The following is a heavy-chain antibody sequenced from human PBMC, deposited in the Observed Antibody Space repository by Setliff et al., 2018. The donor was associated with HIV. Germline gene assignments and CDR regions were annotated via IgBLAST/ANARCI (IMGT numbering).Heavy chain of an antibody. Sequence: GESLKISCQGSGHSFTTFWIGWVRQMPGKGLEWMGIIYPGDSDTRYSPSFQGQVTISADKSSSTAYLQWSSLKASDNAMYYCARHLGLPDATDYMDVWGKGTTVTVSS. D-gene: IGHD2-2*01. CDR1: GHSFTTFW. CDR2: IYPGDSDT. CDR3: ARHLGLPDATDYMDV. V-gene: IGHV5-51*01. J-gene: IGHJ6*03.